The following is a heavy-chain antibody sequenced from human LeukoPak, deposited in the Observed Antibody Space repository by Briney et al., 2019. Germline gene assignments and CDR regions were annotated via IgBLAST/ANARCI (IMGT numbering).Heavy chain of an antibody. CDR1: GGSISSYY. CDR2: IYYSGST. V-gene: IGHV4-59*08. J-gene: IGHJ4*02. Sequence: SETLSLTCTVSGGSISSYYWSWIRQPPGKGLEWIGYIYYSGSTTYNPSLKSRVTISVDTSKNQFSLKLSSVTAADTAVYYCARLLYNYGYVADYWGQGTLVTVSS. D-gene: IGHD5-18*01. CDR3: ARLLYNYGYVADY.